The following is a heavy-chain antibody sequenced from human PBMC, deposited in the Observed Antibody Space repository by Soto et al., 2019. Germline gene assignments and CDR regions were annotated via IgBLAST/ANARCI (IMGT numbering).Heavy chain of an antibody. Sequence: PSETLSLTCAVYGGYFSGYYWTWIRQPPGTGLEWIGEINHSGSTNYNPSLKSRFTISRDNAKNSLYLQMNSLRAEDTAVYYCVRAYCSGGRCSPGAYWGQGTLVTVPQ. CDR1: GGYFSGYY. J-gene: IGHJ4*02. CDR2: INHSGST. V-gene: IGHV4-34*01. CDR3: VRAYCSGGRCSPGAY. D-gene: IGHD2-15*01.